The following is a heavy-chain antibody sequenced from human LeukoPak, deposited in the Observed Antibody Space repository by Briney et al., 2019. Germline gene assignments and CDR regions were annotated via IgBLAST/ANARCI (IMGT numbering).Heavy chain of an antibody. D-gene: IGHD3-22*01. CDR2: ISGSGGST. Sequence: GGSLRLSCTASGFTFSTHAMTWVRQAPGKGLEWVSAISGSGGSTFYADSVKGRFTISRDNSKNTLYLQMDSLRAEDTAVYYCAKDHESDGYPCLDHWGLGTLVTVSS. CDR3: AKDHESDGYPCLDH. V-gene: IGHV3-23*01. CDR1: GFTFSTHA. J-gene: IGHJ4*02.